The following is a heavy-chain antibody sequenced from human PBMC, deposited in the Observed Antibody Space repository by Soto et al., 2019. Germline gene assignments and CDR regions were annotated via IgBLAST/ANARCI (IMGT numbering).Heavy chain of an antibody. CDR2: IWHDGSNK. CDR3: ARDVVRWLHHGRGYFDY. Sequence: QVQLVESGGGVVQPGRSLRLSCAASGFTFSRYGMHWVRQAPGKGLEWVAVIWHDGSNKYYADSVKGRFTISRDNSKNTLYMQMNRLRAEDTAVYYCARDVVRWLHHGRGYFDYWGQGTLVTVSS. D-gene: IGHD2-15*01. V-gene: IGHV3-33*01. CDR1: GFTFSRYG. J-gene: IGHJ4*02.